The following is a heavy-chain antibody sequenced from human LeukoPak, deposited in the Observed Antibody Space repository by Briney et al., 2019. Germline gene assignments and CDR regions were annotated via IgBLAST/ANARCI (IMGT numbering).Heavy chain of an antibody. J-gene: IGHJ3*02. V-gene: IGHV4-59*08. D-gene: IGHD6-13*01. CDR1: GGSIRSYC. Sequence: SETLSLTCAVSGGSIRSYCWSWIRQPPGKGLEWIGYMYYSGSSNYNPSLKSRVTIVVDTSKNRFSLNLSSVTAADTAVYYCARHIGSSWLDAFDIWGQGTMVTVSS. CDR2: MYYSGSS. CDR3: ARHIGSSWLDAFDI.